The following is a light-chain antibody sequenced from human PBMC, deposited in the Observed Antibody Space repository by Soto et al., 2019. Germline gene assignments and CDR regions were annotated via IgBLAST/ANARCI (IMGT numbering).Light chain of an antibody. CDR3: QQYGSSPEVT. CDR1: QSVSSSY. J-gene: IGKJ3*01. V-gene: IGKV3-20*01. Sequence: EIVLTQSPCTLSLSPGDRATLSCRASQSVSSSYLAWYQQKPGQAPRLLIYGASSRATGIPDRFSGSGSGTDFTLTISRLEPEDVAVYYCQQYGSSPEVTFGPGTKVDIK. CDR2: GAS.